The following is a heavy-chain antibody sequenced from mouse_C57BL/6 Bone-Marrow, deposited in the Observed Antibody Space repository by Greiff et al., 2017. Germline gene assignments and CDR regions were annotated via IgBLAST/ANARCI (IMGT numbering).Heavy chain of an antibody. Sequence: VHVKQSGPELVKPGASVKISCKASGYSFTGYYMNWVKQSPEKRLEWIGEINPSTGGTTYNQKFKAKATLTVDKSSSTAYMQLKSLTSEDSAVYYCARWGVRAWFAYWGQGTLVTVSA. J-gene: IGHJ3*01. D-gene: IGHD2-2*01. V-gene: IGHV1-42*01. CDR2: INPSTGGT. CDR1: GYSFTGYY. CDR3: ARWGVRAWFAY.